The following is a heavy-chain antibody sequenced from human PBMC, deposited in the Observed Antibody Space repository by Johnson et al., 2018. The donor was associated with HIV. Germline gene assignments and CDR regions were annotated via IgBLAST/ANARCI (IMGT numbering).Heavy chain of an antibody. J-gene: IGHJ3*02. Sequence: VQLVESGGGLVQPGRSLRLSCAASGFTFDDYAMHWVRQAPGQGLEWVPGIRWNSGRIGYADSVRGRFTISRDNEKNSLYPQMNSRRAEDTAWYYCAKDTGYSYGTSTDDAFDIWGQGTMVTVSS. V-gene: IGHV3-9*01. D-gene: IGHD5-18*01. CDR3: AKDTGYSYGTSTDDAFDI. CDR2: IRWNSGRI. CDR1: GFTFDDYA.